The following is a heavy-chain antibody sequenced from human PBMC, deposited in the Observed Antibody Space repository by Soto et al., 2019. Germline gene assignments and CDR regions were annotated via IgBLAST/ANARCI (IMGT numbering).Heavy chain of an antibody. CDR2: TYYRSKWYN. CDR3: ARASGILGRGMPISSSSPYYYYYMDV. V-gene: IGHV6-1*01. CDR1: GDSVSSNSAA. D-gene: IGHD6-6*01. Sequence: SQTLSLTCAISGDSVSSNSAAWNWIRQSPSRGLEWLGRTYYRSKWYNDYAVSVKSQITINPDTSKNQFSLQLNSVTPEETAVYYCARASGILGRGMPISSSSPYYYYYMDVWGKGTTVTVSS. J-gene: IGHJ6*03.